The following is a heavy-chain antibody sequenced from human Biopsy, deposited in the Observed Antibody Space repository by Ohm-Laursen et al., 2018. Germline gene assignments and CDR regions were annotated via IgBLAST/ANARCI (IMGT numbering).Heavy chain of an antibody. D-gene: IGHD2-2*01. CDR2: TNEDGSHT. J-gene: IGHJ6*02. V-gene: IGHV3-74*01. CDR3: ARESALKWYQSLSYFNGMDV. CDR1: GFTFSRFW. Sequence: GSLRLSCAASGFTFSRFWIHWVRQAPGKGLAWVSHTNEDGSHTDYADSVKGRLTISRDNAKNSLFLHMNSLRAEDTAVYYCARESALKWYQSLSYFNGMDVWGQGTTVTVSS.